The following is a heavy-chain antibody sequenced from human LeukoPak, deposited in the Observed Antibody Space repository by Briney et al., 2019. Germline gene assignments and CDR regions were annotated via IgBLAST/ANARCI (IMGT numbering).Heavy chain of an antibody. CDR2: IYYSGST. CDR3: ARDQYYYDSSGYSTLDY. V-gene: IGHV4-59*01. D-gene: IGHD3-22*01. Sequence: PSETLSLTCTVSGGSISSYYWSWIRQPPGKGLEWIGYIYYSGSTNYNPSLKSRVTISVDTSKNQFSLKLSSVTAADTAVYYCARDQYYYDSSGYSTLDYWGQGTLVTVSS. J-gene: IGHJ4*02. CDR1: GGSISSYY.